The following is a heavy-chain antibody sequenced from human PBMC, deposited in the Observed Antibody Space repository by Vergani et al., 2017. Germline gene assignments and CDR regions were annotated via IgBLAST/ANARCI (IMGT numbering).Heavy chain of an antibody. D-gene: IGHD3-22*01. V-gene: IGHV3-20*01. Sequence: EVQLVESGGGLVKPGGSLRLSCAASGFTFDDYGMSWVRQAPGKGLEWVSGINWNGGSTGYAYSVKGRFTNSRDNAKNSLYLQMNILRAEDTALYHCARDXRTYYYDSSGYSIWFDPWGQGTLVTVSS. CDR2: INWNGGST. J-gene: IGHJ5*02. CDR1: GFTFDDYG. CDR3: ARDXRTYYYDSSGYSIWFDP.